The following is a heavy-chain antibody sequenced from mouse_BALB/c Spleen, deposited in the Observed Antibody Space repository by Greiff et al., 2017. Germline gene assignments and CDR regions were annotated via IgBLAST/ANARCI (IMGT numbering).Heavy chain of an antibody. CDR1: GFTFSSYA. J-gene: IGHJ4*01. Sequence: EVQLVESGGGLVKPGGSLSLSCAASGFTFSSYAMSWVRQSPEKRLEWVAEISSGGSYTYYPDTVTGRFTISRDNAKNTLYLEMSSLRSEDTAMYYCARAITTVVAYCAMDYWGQGTSVTVSS. V-gene: IGHV5-9-4*01. CDR3: ARAITTVVAYCAMDY. D-gene: IGHD1-1*01. CDR2: ISSGGSYT.